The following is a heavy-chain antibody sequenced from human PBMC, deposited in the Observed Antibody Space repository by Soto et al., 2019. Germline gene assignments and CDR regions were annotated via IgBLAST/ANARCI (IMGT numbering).Heavy chain of an antibody. D-gene: IGHD3-16*01. CDR1: GFTFDDYG. V-gene: IGHV3-20*01. CDR3: ARAGGSYPYYYYYGMDV. J-gene: IGHJ6*02. Sequence: GGSLRLSCAASGFTFDDYGMSWVRQAPGKGLEWVSGINWNGGSTGYADSVKGRFTISRDNAKNSLYLQMNSLRAEDTALYHCARAGGSYPYYYYYGMDVWGQGTTVTVSS. CDR2: INWNGGST.